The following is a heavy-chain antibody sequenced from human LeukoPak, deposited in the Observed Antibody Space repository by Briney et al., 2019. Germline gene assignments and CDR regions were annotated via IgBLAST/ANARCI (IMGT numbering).Heavy chain of an antibody. D-gene: IGHD2-2*01. CDR2: IIPIFGTA. Sequence: SVKVSCKASGYTFTSYGISWVRQAPGQGLEWMGGIIPIFGTANYAQKFQGRVTITADESTSTAYMELSSLRSEDTAVYYCARDCSSTSCYAPWGQGTLVTVSS. V-gene: IGHV1-69*13. J-gene: IGHJ5*02. CDR1: GYTFTSYG. CDR3: ARDCSSTSCYAP.